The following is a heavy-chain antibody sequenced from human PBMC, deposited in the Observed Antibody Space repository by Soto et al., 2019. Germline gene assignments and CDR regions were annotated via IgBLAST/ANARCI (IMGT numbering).Heavy chain of an antibody. CDR2: IYWDDDK. Sequence: QITLKESGPMLVKPTQTLTLTCTFSGFSLSTSGVGVGWIRQPPGKALEWLGLIYWDDDKRYSPSLKSRLTITKDTSKNQVVLTMTNMDPVDTATYYCAHSSYYHDSIGYDFYFDYWGQGTLVTVSS. CDR1: GFSLSTSGVG. CDR3: AHSSYYHDSIGYDFYFDY. J-gene: IGHJ4*02. D-gene: IGHD3-22*01. V-gene: IGHV2-5*02.